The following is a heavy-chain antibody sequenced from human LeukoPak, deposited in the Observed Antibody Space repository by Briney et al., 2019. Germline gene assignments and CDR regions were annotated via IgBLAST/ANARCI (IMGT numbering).Heavy chain of an antibody. D-gene: IGHD3-22*01. CDR2: INTVASYI. V-gene: IGHV3-21*06. J-gene: IGHJ4*02. CDR3: ARLRRNSDKSGFYYYYDY. CDR1: GLTFSSFS. Sequence: TGGSLRLSCAASGLTFSSFSFNWVRQGPGKGLEWVSSINTVASYIYYADSVEGRFTISRDNAKNSLYLQMNSLRAEDTGVYYCARLRRNSDKSGFYYYYDYWGQGTLVTVSS.